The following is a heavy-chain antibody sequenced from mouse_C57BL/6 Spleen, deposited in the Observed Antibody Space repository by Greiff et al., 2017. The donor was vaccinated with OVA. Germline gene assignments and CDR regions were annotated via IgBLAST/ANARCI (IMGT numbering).Heavy chain of an antibody. CDR3: ARRGIRRYFDV. V-gene: IGHV5-6*01. Sequence: DVQLVESGGDLVKPGGSLKLSCAASGFTFSSYGMSWVRQTPDKRLEWVATISSGGSYTYYPDSVKGRFTISRDNAKNTLYLQMSSLKSEDTAMYYCARRGIRRYFDVWGTGTTVTVSS. J-gene: IGHJ1*03. CDR2: ISSGGSYT. CDR1: GFTFSSYG. D-gene: IGHD2-4*01.